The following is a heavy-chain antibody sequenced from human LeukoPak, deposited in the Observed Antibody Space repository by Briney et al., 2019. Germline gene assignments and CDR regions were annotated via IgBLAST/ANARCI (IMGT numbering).Heavy chain of an antibody. CDR2: ISSSGNTT. D-gene: IGHD6-19*01. CDR1: GFTFSYAW. Sequence: GGSLRLSCAASGFTFSYAWMNWVRQAPGKGLEWVSYISSSGNTTYNADSVKGRFSITRDNAKNSLYLQMNSLRAEDTAVYYCARDGGSAWFLDYWGQGTLVTVSS. CDR3: ARDGGSAWFLDY. V-gene: IGHV3-11*04. J-gene: IGHJ4*02.